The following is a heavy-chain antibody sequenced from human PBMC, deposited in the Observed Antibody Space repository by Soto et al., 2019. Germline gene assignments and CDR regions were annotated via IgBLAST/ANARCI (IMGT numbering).Heavy chain of an antibody. D-gene: IGHD3-9*01. CDR1: GGTFSSYA. J-gene: IGHJ4*02. Sequence: SVKVSCKASGGTFSSYAISWVRQAPGQGLEWMGGIIPIFGTANYAQKFQGRVTITADESTSTAYMELSSLRSEDTAVYYCARGAGGYDILTGYQLDYWGQGTLVTVSS. V-gene: IGHV1-69*13. CDR3: ARGAGGYDILTGYQLDY. CDR2: IIPIFGTA.